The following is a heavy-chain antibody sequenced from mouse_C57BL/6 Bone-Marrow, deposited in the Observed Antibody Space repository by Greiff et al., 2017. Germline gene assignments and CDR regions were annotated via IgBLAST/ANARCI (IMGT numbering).Heavy chain of an antibody. D-gene: IGHD2-3*01. J-gene: IGHJ1*03. V-gene: IGHV5-9*01. CDR1: GFTFSSYT. CDR2: ISGGGGNT. CDR3: ARRWLLRPSYWYFDF. Sequence: EVQRVESGGGLVKPGGSLKLSCAASGFTFSSYTMSWVRQTPEKRLGWVATISGGGGNTYYPDSVKGRFTISRDNAKNTLYLQMSSLRSEDTALYDCARRWLLRPSYWYFDFWGTGTTVTVSS.